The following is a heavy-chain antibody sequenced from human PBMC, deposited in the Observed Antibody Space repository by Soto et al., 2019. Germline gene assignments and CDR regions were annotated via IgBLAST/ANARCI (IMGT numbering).Heavy chain of an antibody. D-gene: IGHD6-19*01. J-gene: IGHJ2*01. CDR2: INAGNGNT. CDR1: GYTFSNYG. Sequence: ASVKVSCKASGYTFSNYGIHWVRQAPGQRLEWMGWINAGNGNTKYSEKFQGRVTITRDTSASTAYMELSSLRSEDTAVYYCARSGYSSGWYHWYFDFWARGTLVTVSS. CDR3: ARSGYSSGWYHWYFDF. V-gene: IGHV1-3*01.